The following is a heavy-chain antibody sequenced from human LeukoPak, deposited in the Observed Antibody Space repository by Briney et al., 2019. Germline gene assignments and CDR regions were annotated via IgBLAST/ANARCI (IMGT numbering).Heavy chain of an antibody. V-gene: IGHV4-39*01. D-gene: IGHD1-20*01. Sequence: SETLSLTCTVSGDSITNTRYYWGWIRQPPGKGLEWIGSVYYTGNTYYNPSLKSRVTVSVDTSKNQFSLKLNSVTAADTAVYYCTSLNWNHGDTYYFDYWGQGTLVTVSS. J-gene: IGHJ4*02. CDR1: GDSITNTRYY. CDR2: VYYTGNT. CDR3: TSLNWNHGDTYYFDY.